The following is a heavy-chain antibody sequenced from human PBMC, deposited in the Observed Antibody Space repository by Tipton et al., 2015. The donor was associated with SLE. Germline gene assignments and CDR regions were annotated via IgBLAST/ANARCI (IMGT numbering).Heavy chain of an antibody. CDR3: ARSRGAVAGLLGAFDI. J-gene: IGHJ3*02. CDR2: IGTAGDT. CDR1: GFTFSSYD. V-gene: IGHV3-13*04. Sequence: GSLRLSCAASGFTFSSYDMHWVRQATGKGMEWVSAIGTAGDTYYPGSVKGRFTISRENAKNSLYLQMNSLRAGDTAVYYCARSRGAVAGLLGAFDIWGQGTMVTVSS. D-gene: IGHD6-19*01.